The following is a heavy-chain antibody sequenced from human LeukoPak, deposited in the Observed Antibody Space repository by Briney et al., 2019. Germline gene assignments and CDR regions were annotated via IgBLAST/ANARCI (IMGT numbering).Heavy chain of an antibody. J-gene: IGHJ4*02. V-gene: IGHV3-7*04. CDR1: GFTFSTYS. CDR3: ARGRQVYYDSSGCNY. Sequence: PGGSLRLSCAASGFTFSTYSMNWVRQAPGKGLEWVANIKQDGSEKYYVDSVKGRFTISRDNAKNSLYLQMNSLRAEDTAVYYCARGRQVYYDSSGCNYWGQGTLVTVSS. D-gene: IGHD3-22*01. CDR2: IKQDGSEK.